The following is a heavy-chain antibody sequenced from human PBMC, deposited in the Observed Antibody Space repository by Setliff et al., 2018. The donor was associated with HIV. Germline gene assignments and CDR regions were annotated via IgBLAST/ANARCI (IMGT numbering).Heavy chain of an antibody. Sequence: SETLSLTCRVSGGSISNFYWSWIRQPPGKGLEWVGHIYSTGDTNYNPSLKSRVTLSADTSKNQLSLSLTYVTAADTAVYYCARVRLTMIMMVDYFDQWGQGTLVTVS. CDR1: GGSISNFY. V-gene: IGHV4-4*07. CDR3: ARVRLTMIMMVDYFDQ. CDR2: IYSTGDT. J-gene: IGHJ4*02. D-gene: IGHD3-22*01.